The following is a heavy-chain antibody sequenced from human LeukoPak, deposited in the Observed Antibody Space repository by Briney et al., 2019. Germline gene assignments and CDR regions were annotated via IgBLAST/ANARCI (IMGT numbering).Heavy chain of an antibody. J-gene: IGHJ4*02. V-gene: IGHV3-48*02. Sequence: GGSLRLSCAASGFTFSDYSMNWVRQAPGKGLEWISYISSSSRTIYYADSVKGRFTISRDNAKNSLYLQMNSLRDEDTAVYCASRPRFDTRGYYVDYWGQGSLVTVSS. CDR2: ISSSSRTI. D-gene: IGHD3-22*01. CDR3: ASRPRFDTRGYYVDY. CDR1: GFTFSDYS.